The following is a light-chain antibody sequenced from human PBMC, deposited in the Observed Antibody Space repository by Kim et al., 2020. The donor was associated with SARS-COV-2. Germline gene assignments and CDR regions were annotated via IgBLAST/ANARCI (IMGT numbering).Light chain of an antibody. V-gene: IGLV2-11*01. Sequence: QSALTQPRSVSGSPGQSVTISCTGTSSDVGSYNYVSWYQQHPGKAPKLIIYDVTKRPSGVADRFSGSKSGNTASLTISGLQAEDEADYYCCSYAGSVVFGGGTQLTVL. CDR3: CSYAGSVV. CDR1: SSDVGSYNY. J-gene: IGLJ2*01. CDR2: DVT.